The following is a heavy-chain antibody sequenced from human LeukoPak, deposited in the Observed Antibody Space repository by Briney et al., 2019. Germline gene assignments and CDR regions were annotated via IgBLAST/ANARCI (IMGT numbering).Heavy chain of an antibody. V-gene: IGHV4-4*09. CDR2: IDPTGLT. CDR3: ERQTPYHGNHYFDY. Sequence: TSETLSLTCTVSGGSISSQYWSWIRQSPGKGLEWIGHIDPTGLTSYNPSLNSRVTISEDTSKNQFSLKVRSVTTADTAVYFCERQTPYHGNHYFDYWGQGTLVTVSS. D-gene: IGHD1-14*01. J-gene: IGHJ4*02. CDR1: GGSISSQY.